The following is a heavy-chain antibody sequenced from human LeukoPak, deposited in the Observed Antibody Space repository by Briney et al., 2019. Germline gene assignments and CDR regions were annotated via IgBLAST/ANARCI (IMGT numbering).Heavy chain of an antibody. CDR2: ISYDGSNK. CDR1: GFTFSSYA. CDR3: AGGGQWLVREGFDY. J-gene: IGHJ4*02. V-gene: IGHV3-30-3*01. D-gene: IGHD6-19*01. Sequence: GGSLRLSCAASGFTFSSYAMHWVRQAPGKGLEWVAVISYDGSNKYYADSVKGRFTISRDNSKNTLYLQMNSLRAEDTAVYYWAGGGQWLVREGFDYWGQGTLVTVSS.